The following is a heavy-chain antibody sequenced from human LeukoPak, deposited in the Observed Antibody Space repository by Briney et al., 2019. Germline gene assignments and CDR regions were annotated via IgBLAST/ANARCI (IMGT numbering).Heavy chain of an antibody. J-gene: IGHJ6*02. V-gene: IGHV4-34*01. D-gene: IGHD6-13*01. Sequence: PSETLSLTCAVYGGSFSGYYWSWIRQPPGKGLEWIGYAYYRGNTNYNPSLKSRVTISVDMSKNQFSLKLRSVTTADSAVYYCAGTGCSSDYYGMDVWGQGTTVTVS. CDR1: GGSFSGYY. CDR3: AGTGCSSDYYGMDV. CDR2: AYYRGNT.